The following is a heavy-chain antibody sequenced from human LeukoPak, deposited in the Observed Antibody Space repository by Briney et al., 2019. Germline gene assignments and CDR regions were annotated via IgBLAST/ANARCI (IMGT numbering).Heavy chain of an antibody. Sequence: GGSLRLSCSASGFTFNNYAMNWVRQAPGKGLEWVSAISASGGTSYYADSVKGRFTISRDNSRNTVYLQIHSLRAEDTAAYYCAKILQGSSNDDYWGQGTLVTVSS. CDR2: ISASGGTS. J-gene: IGHJ4*02. V-gene: IGHV3-23*01. D-gene: IGHD6-13*01. CDR3: AKILQGSSNDDY. CDR1: GFTFNNYA.